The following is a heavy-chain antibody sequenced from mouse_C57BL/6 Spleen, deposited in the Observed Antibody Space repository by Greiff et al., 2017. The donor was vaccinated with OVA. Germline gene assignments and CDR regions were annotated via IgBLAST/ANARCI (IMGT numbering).Heavy chain of an antibody. J-gene: IGHJ2*01. D-gene: IGHD1-1*01. CDR1: GYTFTSYW. Sequence: QVQLQQPGAELVMPGASVKLSCKASGYTFTSYWMHWVKQRPGQGLEWIGEIDPSDSYTNYNQKLKGKATLTVDKSSSTAYMQLSSLTSEVAAVYYCARRYCGSSYEDYWGQGTTLTVSS. V-gene: IGHV1-69*01. CDR3: ARRYCGSSYEDY. CDR2: IDPSDSYT.